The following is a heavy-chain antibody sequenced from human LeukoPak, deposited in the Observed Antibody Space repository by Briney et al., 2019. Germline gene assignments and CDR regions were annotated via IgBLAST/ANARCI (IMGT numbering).Heavy chain of an antibody. CDR2: INHSGST. Sequence: PSETLSLTCTVSGGSISGSSYYWSWIRQPPGKGLEWIGEINHSGSTNYNPSLKSRVTISVDTSKNQFSLKLSSVTAADTAVYYCAGSSGLERPYYFDYWGQGTLVTVSS. CDR3: AGSSGLERPYYFDY. V-gene: IGHV4-39*07. J-gene: IGHJ4*02. CDR1: GGSISGSSYY. D-gene: IGHD3-10*01.